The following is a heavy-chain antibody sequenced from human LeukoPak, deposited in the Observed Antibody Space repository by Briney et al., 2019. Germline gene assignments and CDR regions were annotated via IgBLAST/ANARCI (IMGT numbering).Heavy chain of an antibody. CDR3: VADTPPGGGFFLDY. J-gene: IGHJ4*02. Sequence: PGRSLRVSCAASGFSFSHYGTHWVRQAPSKGLERVALILQDGINKYYADSVKGRFTISRDNSQNTLHLQMISLRAEDTALYYCVADTPPGGGFFLDYWGQGTLVTVSS. V-gene: IGHV3-33*01. CDR1: GFSFSHYG. CDR2: ILQDGINK. D-gene: IGHD3-16*01.